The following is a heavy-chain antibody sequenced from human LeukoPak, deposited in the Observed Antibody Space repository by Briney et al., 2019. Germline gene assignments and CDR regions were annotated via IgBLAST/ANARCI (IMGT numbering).Heavy chain of an antibody. CDR2: IYYSGNT. D-gene: IGHD6-19*01. CDR3: ARHDSGWSLVP. J-gene: IGHJ5*02. V-gene: IGHV4-30-4*08. CDR1: GDSISSGHYY. Sequence: SQTLSLTCTVSGDSISSGHYYWSWIRQHPGKGLEWIGYIYYSGNTYYNPSLKSRVTISVDTSKNQFSLKLSSVTAADTAVYYCARHDSGWSLVPWGQGTLVTVSS.